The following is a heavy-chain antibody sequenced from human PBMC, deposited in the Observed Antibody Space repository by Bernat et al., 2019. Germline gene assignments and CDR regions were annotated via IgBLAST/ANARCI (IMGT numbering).Heavy chain of an antibody. D-gene: IGHD6-6*01. CDR1: GYTFTSYG. J-gene: IGHJ4*02. CDR3: AGDALVGSIAAHPYCFDY. Sequence: QVQLVQSGAEVKKPGASVKVSCKASGYTFTSYGISWVRQAPGQGLEWMGWISAYNGNTNYAQKLQGRVTMTTDTSTSTAYMELRSLRSDDTAVYYWAGDALVGSIAAHPYCFDYWGQGTLVTVSS. V-gene: IGHV1-18*04. CDR2: ISAYNGNT.